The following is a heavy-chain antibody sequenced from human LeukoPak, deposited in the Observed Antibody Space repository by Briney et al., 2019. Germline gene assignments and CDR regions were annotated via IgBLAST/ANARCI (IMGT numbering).Heavy chain of an antibody. Sequence: SETLSLTCTVSGGSISSGGYYWSWIRQHPGKGLEWIGYIYYSGSTYYNPSLKSRVTISVDTSKNQFSLKLSSVIAADTAVYYCARGGHYYDSSGSLIDYWGQGTLVTVSS. D-gene: IGHD3-22*01. CDR1: GGSISSGGYY. J-gene: IGHJ4*02. CDR3: ARGGHYYDSSGSLIDY. CDR2: IYYSGST. V-gene: IGHV4-31*03.